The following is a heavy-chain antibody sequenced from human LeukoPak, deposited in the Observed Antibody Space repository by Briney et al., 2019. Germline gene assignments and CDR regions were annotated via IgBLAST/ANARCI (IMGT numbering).Heavy chain of an antibody. V-gene: IGHV1-8*02. Sequence: ASVKVSCKASGYTFINYDINWVRQAPGEGLEWMGWMNPRSGEAGYAQRFQGSVTMTRNIAISTAYLELSSLRSEDTAMYYCTRLFDNCWGQGTLVTVSS. CDR2: MNPRSGEA. D-gene: IGHD3-3*01. CDR1: GYTFINYD. CDR3: TRLFDNC. J-gene: IGHJ4*02.